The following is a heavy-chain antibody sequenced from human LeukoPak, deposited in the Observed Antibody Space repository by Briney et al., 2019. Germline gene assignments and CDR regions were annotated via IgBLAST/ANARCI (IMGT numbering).Heavy chain of an antibody. CDR3: ARGYYDRSGSSNPFDS. Sequence: SETLSLTCTVSGDSISSSYWSWIRQPPGKRLEWVGYVHYTGKTNYNPSLNNRATISVDMSKNQFSLTLTSVTVADTAMYYCARGYYDRSGSSNPFDSWGQGTLVTVSS. CDR2: VHYTGKT. CDR1: GDSISSSY. D-gene: IGHD3-22*01. J-gene: IGHJ4*02. V-gene: IGHV4-59*01.